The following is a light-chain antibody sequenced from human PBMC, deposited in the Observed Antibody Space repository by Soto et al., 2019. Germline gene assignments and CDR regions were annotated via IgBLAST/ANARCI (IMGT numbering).Light chain of an antibody. Sequence: QSVLTQPRSVSGSPGQSVPISCTGTSSDVGGYNFVSWYQQHPGNAPKLMIYDVSKRPSGVPDRFSGSKSGITASLTISGLRADDEADYYCCSYAGTYIGIFGGGTMLTVL. V-gene: IGLV2-11*01. CDR3: CSYAGTYIGI. J-gene: IGLJ2*01. CDR1: SSDVGGYNF. CDR2: DVS.